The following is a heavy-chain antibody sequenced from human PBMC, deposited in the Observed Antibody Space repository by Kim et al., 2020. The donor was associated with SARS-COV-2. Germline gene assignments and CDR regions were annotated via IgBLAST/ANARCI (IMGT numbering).Heavy chain of an antibody. Sequence: NKSYAQKFQGEVTMTRTTSIGTAYMELSSLRSEDTAVYYCAVNDYSAFDIWGQGTMVTVSS. D-gene: IGHD4-4*01. J-gene: IGHJ3*02. CDR2: NK. CDR3: AVNDYSAFDI. V-gene: IGHV1-8*01.